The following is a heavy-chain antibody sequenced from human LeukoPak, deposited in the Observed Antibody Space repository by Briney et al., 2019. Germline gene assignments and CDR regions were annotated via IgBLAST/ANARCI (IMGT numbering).Heavy chain of an antibody. CDR2: IYYSGST. CDR3: ARERVMWVEILRSMYSGYDSTR. V-gene: IGHV4-31*03. CDR1: GGSISSGGYY. D-gene: IGHD5-12*01. J-gene: IGHJ4*02. Sequence: PSQTLSLTCTVSGGSISSGGYYWSWIRQHPGKGLEWIGYIYYSGSTYYNPSLKSRVTISVDTSKNQFSLKLSSVTAADTAVYYCARERVMWVEILRSMYSGYDSTRWGQGTLVTVSS.